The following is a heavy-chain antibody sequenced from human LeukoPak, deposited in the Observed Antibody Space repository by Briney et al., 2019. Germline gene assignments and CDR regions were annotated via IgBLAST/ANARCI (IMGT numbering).Heavy chain of an antibody. CDR3: ARPRIWGFDY. CDR1: GFTFSSYS. D-gene: IGHD3-16*01. Sequence: GGSLRLSCAASGFTFSSYSMNWVRQAPGKGLEWVSSISSSSSYIYYAGSVKGRFTISRDNAKNSLYLQMNSLRAEDTAVYYCARPRIWGFDYWGQGTLVTVSS. CDR2: ISSSSSYI. J-gene: IGHJ4*02. V-gene: IGHV3-21*01.